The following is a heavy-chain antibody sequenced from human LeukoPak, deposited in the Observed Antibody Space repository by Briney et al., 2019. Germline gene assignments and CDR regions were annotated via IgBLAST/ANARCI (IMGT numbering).Heavy chain of an antibody. J-gene: IGHJ4*02. CDR1: GFTFSSYD. CDR3: ARGSMITFGGAPLGGY. V-gene: IGHV3-21*01. CDR2: ISSSSIYT. Sequence: PGGSLRLSCAASGFTFSSYDMNWVRQAAGKGLEWVSSISSSSIYTYYADSMKGRFTISRDNAKNSLYLQMNSLRAEDTALYYCARGSMITFGGAPLGGYWGQGTLVTVSS. D-gene: IGHD3-16*01.